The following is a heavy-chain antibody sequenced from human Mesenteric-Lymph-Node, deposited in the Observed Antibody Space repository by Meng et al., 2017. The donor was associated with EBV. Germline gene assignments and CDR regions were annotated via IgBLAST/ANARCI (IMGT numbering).Heavy chain of an antibody. D-gene: IGHD4-23*01. V-gene: IGHV7-4-1*02. CDR1: GSTFTSYA. Sequence: VQLLQFGFELRKPGASVKVSCKASGSTFTSYAINWVRQAPGQGLEWMGWINTDTGNPTYAQDLAGRFVFSSDTSVSTAYPQISRLRAEDTAVYFCARDGGPNSDLVDPWGQGTLVTVSS. CDR3: ARDGGPNSDLVDP. CDR2: INTDTGNP. J-gene: IGHJ5*02.